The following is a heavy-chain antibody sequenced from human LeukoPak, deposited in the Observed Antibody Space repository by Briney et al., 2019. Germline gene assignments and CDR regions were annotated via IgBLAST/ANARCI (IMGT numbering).Heavy chain of an antibody. Sequence: GGSLRLSCSASGFTFTTYAMTWVRQPPGKGLEWVSGISGTGDTTSYADSVKGRFTISRDNSKNTLYLQMNSLRAEDTAVYYCARDPRYYYDSSGYAFDIWGQGTMVTVSS. J-gene: IGHJ3*02. CDR3: ARDPRYYYDSSGYAFDI. CDR2: ISGTGDTT. V-gene: IGHV3-23*01. D-gene: IGHD3-22*01. CDR1: GFTFTTYA.